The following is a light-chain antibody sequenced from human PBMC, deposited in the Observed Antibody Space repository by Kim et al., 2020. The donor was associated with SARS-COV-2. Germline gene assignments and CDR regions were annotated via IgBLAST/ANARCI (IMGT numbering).Light chain of an antibody. Sequence: SSELTQDPAVSVALGQTVRITCQGDSLRSYYASWYQQKPGQAPVLVIYGKNNRPSGIPYRFSGSSSGNTASLTITGAQAEDEADYYCKSRDSSGNHWVFGGGTQLTVL. CDR3: KSRDSSGNHWV. V-gene: IGLV3-19*01. J-gene: IGLJ3*02. CDR2: GKN. CDR1: SLRSYY.